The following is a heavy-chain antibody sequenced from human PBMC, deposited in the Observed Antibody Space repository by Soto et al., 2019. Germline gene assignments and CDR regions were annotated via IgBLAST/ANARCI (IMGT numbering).Heavy chain of an antibody. D-gene: IGHD2-2*01. CDR2: IIPICGIA. Sequence: VQLVQSGAEVKKPGSSVTVSCKASGGTFSSYAISWVRKAPGQGLEWMGGIIPICGIANYAQKFQGRVTITADESTTTACMELSSLRAEDTAVYYCARSQGSSTSLEIYYYYYYGMDVWGQATTVTVSS. J-gene: IGHJ6*01. V-gene: IGHV1-69*01. CDR1: GGTFSSYA. CDR3: ARSQGSSTSLEIYYYYYYGMDV.